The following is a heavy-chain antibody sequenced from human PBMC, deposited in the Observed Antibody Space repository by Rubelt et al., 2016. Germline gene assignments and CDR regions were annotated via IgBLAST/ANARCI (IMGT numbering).Heavy chain of an antibody. V-gene: IGHV4-31*03. CDR3: ARDSGSRIFDY. J-gene: IGHJ4*02. CDR2: ISYSGST. D-gene: IGHD2/OR15-2a*01. Sequence: QVQLQESGPGLVKPSQTLSLTCTVSGGSISSGGYYWSWLRQHPGKGLEWIGYISYSGSTYYNPSLKIRVTIAVDTSKNQFSLKLSSVTAADTAVYYCARDSGSRIFDYWGQGTLVTVSS. CDR1: GGSISSGGYY.